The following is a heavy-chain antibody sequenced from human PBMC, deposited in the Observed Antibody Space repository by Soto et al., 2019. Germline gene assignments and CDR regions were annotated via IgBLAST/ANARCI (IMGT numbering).Heavy chain of an antibody. V-gene: IGHV3-30*18. CDR2: ISYDGSNK. D-gene: IGHD2-15*01. Sequence: PGGSLRLSCAASGFTFSSYGMHWVRQAPGKGLEWVAVISYDGSNKYYADSVKGRFTISRDNSKNTLYLQMNSLRAEDTAVYYCAKDRGSGIDYWGQGTLVTVSS. CDR1: GFTFSSYG. J-gene: IGHJ4*02. CDR3: AKDRGSGIDY.